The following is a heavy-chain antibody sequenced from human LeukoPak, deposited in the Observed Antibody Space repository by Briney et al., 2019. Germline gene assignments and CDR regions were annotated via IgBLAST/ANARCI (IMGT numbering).Heavy chain of an antibody. V-gene: IGHV4-31*03. D-gene: IGHD1-26*01. Sequence: NPSETLSLTCTVSGGSISSGGYYWSWIRQHPGKGLEWIGYIYYSGSTYYNPSLKSRVTISVDRSKNQFSLKLSSVTAADTAVYYCARPRVRPRIVGATNDAFDIWGQGTMVTVSS. CDR1: GGSISSGGYY. CDR3: ARPRVRPRIVGATNDAFDI. CDR2: IYYSGST. J-gene: IGHJ3*02.